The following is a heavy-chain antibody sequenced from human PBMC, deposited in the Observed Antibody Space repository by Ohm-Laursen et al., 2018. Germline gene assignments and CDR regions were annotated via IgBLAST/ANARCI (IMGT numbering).Heavy chain of an antibody. CDR3: FSGPSWEI. D-gene: IGHD1-26*01. Sequence: SLRLSCAASGFTLSSYWMSWARQAPGKGLEWVANIKQDGSEKYYVDSVKGRFTISRDNAKNSLYLQMNSLRAEDTAVYYCFSGPSWEIWDQGTMVTVSS. J-gene: IGHJ3*02. CDR1: GFTLSSYW. CDR2: IKQDGSEK. V-gene: IGHV3-7*01.